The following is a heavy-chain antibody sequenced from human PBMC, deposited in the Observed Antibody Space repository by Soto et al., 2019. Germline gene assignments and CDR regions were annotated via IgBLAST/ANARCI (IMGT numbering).Heavy chain of an antibody. CDR1: GFTVSSYG. CDR3: ARDSGYDSTD. D-gene: IGHD3-22*01. V-gene: IGHV3-23*01. Sequence: EVQLLESGGGLVQPGGSLRLSCAASGFTVSSYGMSWVRQAPGKGPEWISGLSDSGGRTTYADSEKGRFAISRDNSNNTLYLQMNSLRLDDTAVYYCARDSGYDSTDWGQGTLVTVSS. J-gene: IGHJ4*02. CDR2: LSDSGGRT.